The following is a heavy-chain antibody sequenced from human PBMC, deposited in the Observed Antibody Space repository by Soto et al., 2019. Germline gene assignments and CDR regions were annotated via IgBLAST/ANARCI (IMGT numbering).Heavy chain of an antibody. Sequence: QVPLVQSGAEVKKPGSSVKVSCKASGGTFSSYAISWVRQAPGQGLEWMGGIIPIFGTANYAQKFQGRVTITADESTSTAYMELSSLRSEDTAVYYCARLADCGGDCFFDYWGQGTLVTVSS. CDR1: GGTFSSYA. CDR2: IIPIFGTA. J-gene: IGHJ4*02. V-gene: IGHV1-69*12. D-gene: IGHD2-21*02. CDR3: ARLADCGGDCFFDY.